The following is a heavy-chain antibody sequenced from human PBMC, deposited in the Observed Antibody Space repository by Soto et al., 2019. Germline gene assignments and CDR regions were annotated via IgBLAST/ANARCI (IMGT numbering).Heavy chain of an antibody. J-gene: IGHJ4*02. V-gene: IGHV4-59*08. D-gene: IGHD2-15*01. CDR3: ARGYCSGATCYSRFFDY. Sequence: QVQLQESGPGLVKPSETLSLTCTVSGGSISSYYWSWIRQPPGKGLEWIGYIYYSGGTNYNPSLKSRVNVSVDTSKNQFSLKLSSVTAADTAVYYCARGYCSGATCYSRFFDYWGQGTLVTVSS. CDR1: GGSISSYY. CDR2: IYYSGGT.